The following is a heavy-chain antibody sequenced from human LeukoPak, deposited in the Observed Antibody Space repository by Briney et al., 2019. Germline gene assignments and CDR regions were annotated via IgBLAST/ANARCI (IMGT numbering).Heavy chain of an antibody. Sequence: ASVKVSCKASGYTFTSYGINWVRQAAGQGLEWMGWMNPNSGNTGYAQKFQGRVTITRNTSISTAYMELSSLRSEDTAVYYCARGPSTVTTPYYFDYWGQGTLVTVSS. CDR1: GYTFTSYG. CDR3: ARGPSTVTTPYYFDY. V-gene: IGHV1-8*03. CDR2: MNPNSGNT. D-gene: IGHD4-17*01. J-gene: IGHJ4*02.